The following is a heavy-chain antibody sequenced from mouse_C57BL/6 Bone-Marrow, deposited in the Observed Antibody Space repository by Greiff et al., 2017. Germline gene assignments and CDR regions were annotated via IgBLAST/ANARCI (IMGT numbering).Heavy chain of an antibody. D-gene: IGHD3-3*01. V-gene: IGHV5-16*01. Sequence: DVHLVESEGGLVQPGSSMKLSCTASGFTFSDYYMAWVRQVPEKGLEWVANINYDGSSTYYLDSLKSRFIISRDNAKNILYLQMSSLKSEDTATYYCAREGCYYAMDYWGQGTSVTVSS. CDR1: GFTFSDYY. CDR3: AREGCYYAMDY. J-gene: IGHJ4*01. CDR2: INYDGSST.